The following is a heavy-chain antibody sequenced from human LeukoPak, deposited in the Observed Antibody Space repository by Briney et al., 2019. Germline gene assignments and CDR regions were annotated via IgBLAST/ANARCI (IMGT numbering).Heavy chain of an antibody. Sequence: PGGSLRLSCAASGFTFSSYSMNWVRQAPGKGLEWVSSISSSSSYIYYADSVKGRFTISRDNAKNSLYLQMNSPRAEDTAVYYCARVSSSGGRLDYWGQGTLVTVSS. CDR1: GFTFSSYS. J-gene: IGHJ4*02. V-gene: IGHV3-21*01. CDR3: ARVSSSGGRLDY. D-gene: IGHD6-19*01. CDR2: ISSSSSYI.